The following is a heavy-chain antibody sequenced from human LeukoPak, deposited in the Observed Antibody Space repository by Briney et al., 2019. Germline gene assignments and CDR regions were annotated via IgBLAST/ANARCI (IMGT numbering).Heavy chain of an antibody. Sequence: PGGSLRLSCAASGFTFSSYAMSWVRQAPGKGLEWVSAISGSGGSTYYADSVKGRFTISRDNSKNTLYLQMNSLRAEDTAVYYCARRAPITMIVVVITTLLDYWGQGTLVTVSS. D-gene: IGHD3-22*01. CDR3: ARRAPITMIVVVITTLLDY. CDR1: GFTFSSYA. J-gene: IGHJ4*02. CDR2: ISGSGGST. V-gene: IGHV3-23*01.